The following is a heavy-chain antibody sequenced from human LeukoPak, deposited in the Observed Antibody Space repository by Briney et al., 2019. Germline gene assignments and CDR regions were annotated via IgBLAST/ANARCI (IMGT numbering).Heavy chain of an antibody. Sequence: PGGSLRLSCAASGFTFSSYSMNWVRQAPGKGLEWVSSISSSSSYIYYADSVKGRFTISRDNAKNSLYLQMNSLRAEDTAVYYCARDLTPNYSRYFDYWGQGTLVTVSS. J-gene: IGHJ4*02. D-gene: IGHD4-11*01. V-gene: IGHV3-21*01. CDR2: ISSSSSYI. CDR3: ARDLTPNYSRYFDY. CDR1: GFTFSSYS.